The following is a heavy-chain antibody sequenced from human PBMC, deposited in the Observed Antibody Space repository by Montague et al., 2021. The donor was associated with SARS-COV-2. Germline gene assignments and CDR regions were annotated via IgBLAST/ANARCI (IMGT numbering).Heavy chain of an antibody. CDR2: RYHNGAT. Sequence: SETLSLTCSVSGFSICSGYYWGWIRHPPGKGLEWIGSRYHNGATXYSPSLKRPVTILLDTSKNQFSLSLTSVTAADTAVYYCARSGVGIFDFSYFDSWGQGSLVIVSS. J-gene: IGHJ4*02. D-gene: IGHD3-3*01. CDR1: GFSICSGYY. CDR3: ARSGVGIFDFSYFDS. V-gene: IGHV4-38-2*02.